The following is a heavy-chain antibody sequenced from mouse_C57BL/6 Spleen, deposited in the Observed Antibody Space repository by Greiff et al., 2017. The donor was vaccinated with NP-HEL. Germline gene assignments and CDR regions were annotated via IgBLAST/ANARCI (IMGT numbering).Heavy chain of an antibody. Sequence: VQLQQSGGGLVKPGGSLKLSCAASGFTFRDYGMHWVRQAPEKGLEWVAYISSGSSTIYYADTVKGRFTISRDNAKNTLCLQMTSLRSEDTAMYYCAIIYYYRSSYVDYFDYCAHVTTPSVSS. CDR1: GFTFRDYG. V-gene: IGHV5-17*01. J-gene: IGHJ2*01. CDR3: AIIYYYRSSYVDYFDY. D-gene: IGHD1-1*01. CDR2: ISSGSSTI.